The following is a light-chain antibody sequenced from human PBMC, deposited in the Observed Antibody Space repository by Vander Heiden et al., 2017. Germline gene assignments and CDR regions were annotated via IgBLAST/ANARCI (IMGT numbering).Light chain of an antibody. V-gene: IGKV3-20*01. CDR3: QQYATSPFT. Sequence: EIVLTQSPGALSLSPGERATLSCRASQTVSENSLAWYQQKPGQAPRLLIFGASSRPTGLPDRFRGSGSGTDFTLTISRLEPEDFAVYYCQQYATSPFTFRPGTKVDI. CDR1: QTVSENS. CDR2: GAS. J-gene: IGKJ3*01.